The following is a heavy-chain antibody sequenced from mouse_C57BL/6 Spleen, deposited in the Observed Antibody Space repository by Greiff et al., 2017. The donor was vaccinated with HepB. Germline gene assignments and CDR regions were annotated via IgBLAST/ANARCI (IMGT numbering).Heavy chain of an antibody. CDR1: GYTFTSYW. V-gene: IGHV1-69*01. CDR2: IDPSDSYT. J-gene: IGHJ1*03. Sequence: QVQLQQPGAELVMPGASVKLSCKASGYTFTSYWMHWVKQRPGQGLEWIGEIDPSDSYTNYNQKFKGKSTLTVDKSSSTAYMQLSSLTSEDSAVYYCARKDYGSSYWYFDGWGTGTTVT. CDR3: ARKDYGSSYWYFDG. D-gene: IGHD1-1*01.